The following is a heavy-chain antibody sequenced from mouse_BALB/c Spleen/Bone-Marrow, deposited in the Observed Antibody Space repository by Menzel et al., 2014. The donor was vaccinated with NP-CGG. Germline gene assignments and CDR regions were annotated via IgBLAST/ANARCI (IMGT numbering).Heavy chain of an antibody. Sequence: EVKLQESGAELVKPGASVKLSCTASGFNIKDTYMHWVKQRPEQGLEWIGRIDPANGNTKYDPKFQGKATITADTSSNTAYLQLSSLTSEDTAVYYYARWLPLAYGGQGTLVTVSA. CDR1: GFNIKDTY. D-gene: IGHD2-2*01. CDR2: IDPANGNT. J-gene: IGHJ3*01. CDR3: ARWLPLAY. V-gene: IGHV14-3*02.